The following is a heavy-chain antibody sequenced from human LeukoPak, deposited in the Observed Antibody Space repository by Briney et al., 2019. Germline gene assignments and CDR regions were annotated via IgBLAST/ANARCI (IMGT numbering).Heavy chain of an antibody. Sequence: GASVKVSCKASGGTFSSYAISWVRQAPGQGLEWMGGIIPIFGTANYAQKFQGRVTITADKSTSTAYMELSSLRSEDTAVYYCAGDSGYSSSALGNNWFDPWGQGTLVTVSS. D-gene: IGHD6-6*01. CDR2: IIPIFGTA. CDR3: AGDSGYSSSALGNNWFDP. CDR1: GGTFSSYA. J-gene: IGHJ5*02. V-gene: IGHV1-69*06.